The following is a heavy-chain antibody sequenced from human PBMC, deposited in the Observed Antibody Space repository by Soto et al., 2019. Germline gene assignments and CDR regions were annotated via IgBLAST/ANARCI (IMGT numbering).Heavy chain of an antibody. V-gene: IGHV1-2*02. CDR1: GYTFTGYF. Sequence: QVQLEQSGAEVKKPGASVKVSCKASGYTFTGYFMHWVRQAPGQGLEWMGWINPNSGATKYAQKVQGRVTLSRDTAISPAYVELCGLRSDDTAVYYCARGGGTILAPLPWGQGTLVTVSS. D-gene: IGHD3-3*01. J-gene: IGHJ5*02. CDR2: INPNSGAT. CDR3: ARGGGTILAPLP.